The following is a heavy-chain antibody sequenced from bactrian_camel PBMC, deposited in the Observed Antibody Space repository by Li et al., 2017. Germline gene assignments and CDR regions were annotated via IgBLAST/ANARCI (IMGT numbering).Heavy chain of an antibody. Sequence: VQLVESGGGLVQPGGSLRLSCAASGFTFSSSDMNWVRQAPGMGLEWVSLIDITYGVSFYEDSVKSRFTISRDFAKNTLYLEMNSLKPEDTAMYYCADSRERYSNYVHVYWGQGTQVTVS. CDR1: GFTFSSSD. V-gene: IGHV3S40*01. J-gene: IGHJ4*01. D-gene: IGHD4*01. CDR3: ADSRERYSNYVHVY. CDR2: IDITYGVS.